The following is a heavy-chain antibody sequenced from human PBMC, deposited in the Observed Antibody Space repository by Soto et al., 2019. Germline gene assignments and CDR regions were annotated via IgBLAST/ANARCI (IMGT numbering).Heavy chain of an antibody. J-gene: IGHJ4*02. CDR2: VYTSGST. CDR1: DDSIGPYY. V-gene: IGHV4-4*08. CDR3: AREVVGNTWPGIFDS. Sequence: SETLSLTCSISDDSIGPYYWTWIRQTPRKELQWIGYVYTSGSTKYNSSLKSRVTISLDASNSQFSLTMSSVTAADTGVYYCAREVVGNTWPGIFDSWGRGTLVTVSS.